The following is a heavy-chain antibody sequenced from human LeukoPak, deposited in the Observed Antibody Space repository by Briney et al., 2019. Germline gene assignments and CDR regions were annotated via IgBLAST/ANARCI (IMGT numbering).Heavy chain of an antibody. Sequence: SETLSLTCTVSGGSISGYYWVWIRQPPGKGLEWIGSLYHPDSTYYNPSLKSRVTMSVDTSRNQFSLKLSFVTAADTAVYYCARHYDSYFYYYLDLWGTGTTVTVSS. J-gene: IGHJ6*03. D-gene: IGHD4-17*01. CDR2: LYHPDST. CDR3: ARHYDSYFYYYLDL. V-gene: IGHV4-38-2*02. CDR1: GGSISGYY.